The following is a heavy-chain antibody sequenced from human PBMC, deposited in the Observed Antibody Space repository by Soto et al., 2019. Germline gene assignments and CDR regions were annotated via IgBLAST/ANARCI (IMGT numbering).Heavy chain of an antibody. D-gene: IGHD4-17*01. CDR3: AKGDDYGDYFDY. V-gene: IGHV3-30*18. Sequence: QVQLVESGGGVVQPGRSLRLSCAASGFTFSRYGMHWVRQAPGKGLEWVALISYDGSNKYYADSVKGRFTISRDNSKNTLYLQMNSLRAEDTAAYYCAKGDDYGDYFDYWGQGTLVTVSS. J-gene: IGHJ4*02. CDR1: GFTFSRYG. CDR2: ISYDGSNK.